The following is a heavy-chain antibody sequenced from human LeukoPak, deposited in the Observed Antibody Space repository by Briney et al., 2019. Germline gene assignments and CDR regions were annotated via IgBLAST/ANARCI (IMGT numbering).Heavy chain of an antibody. CDR1: GGSISSYY. Sequence: SETLSLTCTVSGGSISSYYWSWIRQPPGKGLEWIGYIYYSGSTNYNPSLKSRVTISVDTSKNQFSLKLSSVTAADTAVYYCARGYYDFWSGYRPFDYWGQGTLVTVSS. D-gene: IGHD3-3*01. V-gene: IGHV4-59*12. J-gene: IGHJ4*02. CDR3: ARGYYDFWSGYRPFDY. CDR2: IYYSGST.